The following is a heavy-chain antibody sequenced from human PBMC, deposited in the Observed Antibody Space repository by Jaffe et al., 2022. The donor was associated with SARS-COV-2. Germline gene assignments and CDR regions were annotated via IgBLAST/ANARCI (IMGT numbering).Heavy chain of an antibody. V-gene: IGHV1-8*01. CDR2: MNPKSGYT. Sequence: QVQLVQSGAEVKKPGASVKVSCKASGYTFTAYDINWVRQATGQGLEWMGWMNPKSGYTGSAQKFQGRVTMTRDTSTSTAYMELSSLRSDDTAVYYCARVVGAIDYWGQGTLVTVSS. J-gene: IGHJ4*02. CDR1: GYTFTAYD. CDR3: ARVVGAIDY. D-gene: IGHD1-26*01.